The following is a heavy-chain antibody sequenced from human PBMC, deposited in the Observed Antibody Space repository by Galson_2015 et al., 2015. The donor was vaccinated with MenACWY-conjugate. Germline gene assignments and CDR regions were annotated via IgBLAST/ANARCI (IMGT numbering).Heavy chain of an antibody. CDR3: ARHPPGGRGMDV. Sequence: QSGAEVKKPGESPKISCKGSGYSFTTYWIGWVRQLPGKGLEWMGLISPGDSNIRYSPAFQGRVTISADKSISTAYLQWNSLQASDTAIYYCARHPPGGRGMDVWGQGTTVTVSS. V-gene: IGHV5-51*01. CDR1: GYSFTTYW. D-gene: IGHD1-26*01. CDR2: ISPGDSNI. J-gene: IGHJ6*02.